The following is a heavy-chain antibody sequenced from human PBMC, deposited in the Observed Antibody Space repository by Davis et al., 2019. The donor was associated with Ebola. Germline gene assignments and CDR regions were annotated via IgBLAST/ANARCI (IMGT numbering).Heavy chain of an antibody. D-gene: IGHD3-3*01. CDR3: ARGIYDFWSGYIPTALDY. J-gene: IGHJ4*02. CDR2: IRYDGSNK. V-gene: IGHV3-30*02. Sequence: GESLKISCAASGFTSSSYGMHWVRQAPGKGLEWVAFIRYDGSNKYYAGSVKGRFTISRDNAKNSLYLQMNSLGAEDTAVYYCARGIYDFWSGYIPTALDYWGQGTLVTVSS. CDR1: GFTSSSYG.